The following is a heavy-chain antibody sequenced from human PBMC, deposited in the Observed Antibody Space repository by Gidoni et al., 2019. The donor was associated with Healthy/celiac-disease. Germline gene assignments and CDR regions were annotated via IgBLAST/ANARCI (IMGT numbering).Heavy chain of an antibody. CDR2: IYSGGST. J-gene: IGHJ4*02. Sequence: EVQLVESGGGLVQPGGSLRLSCAASGFTVSSNSMSWVRQAPGKGLAWGSVIYSGGSTYYADSVKGRFTISRDNSKNTLYLQMNSLRAEDTAVYYCARGVGSYLPFDYWGQGTLVTVSS. CDR3: ARGVGSYLPFDY. D-gene: IGHD1-26*01. V-gene: IGHV3-66*01. CDR1: GFTVSSNS.